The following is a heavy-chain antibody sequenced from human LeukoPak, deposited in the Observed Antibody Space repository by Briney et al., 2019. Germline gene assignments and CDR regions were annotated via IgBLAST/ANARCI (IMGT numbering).Heavy chain of an antibody. D-gene: IGHD3-10*01. CDR1: GFTFSSYA. J-gene: IGHJ5*02. CDR3: AKRSGYGSGSFDP. V-gene: IGHV3-23*01. Sequence: GGSLRLSCAASGFTFSSYAMSWVRQAPGEGLEWVSVISGSGGSTYYADSVKGRFTISRDNSKNTLYLQMNSLRAEDTAVYYCAKRSGYGSGSFDPWGQGSLVTVSS. CDR2: ISGSGGST.